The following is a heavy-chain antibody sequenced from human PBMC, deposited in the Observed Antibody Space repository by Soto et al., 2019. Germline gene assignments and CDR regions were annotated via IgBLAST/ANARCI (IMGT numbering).Heavy chain of an antibody. J-gene: IGHJ6*02. Sequence: QVQLQESGPGLVKPSQTLSLTCTVSGGSISSGGYYWNWIRQHPGKGLEWIGCMYYSGSTYYNPSLEGPVSRSVDTSKNQCSLKLSSVTAADTAVYYCAASGGGCGGFTYYGMDVWGQGTTVTVSS. V-gene: IGHV4-31*01. CDR2: MYYSGST. CDR1: GGSISSGGYY. D-gene: IGHD2-21*01. CDR3: AASGGGCGGFTYYGMDV.